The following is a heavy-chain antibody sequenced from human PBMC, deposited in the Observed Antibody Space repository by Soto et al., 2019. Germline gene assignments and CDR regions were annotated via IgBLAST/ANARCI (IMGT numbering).Heavy chain of an antibody. CDR2: IYHSGST. V-gene: IGHV4-4*02. CDR3: ARRGSGYSSSWYGLSGDYYYGMDV. D-gene: IGHD6-13*01. CDR1: GGSISSSNW. Sequence: PSETLSLTCAVSGGSISSSNWWSWVRQPPGKGLEWIGEIYHSGSTNYNPSLKSRVTISVDKSKNQFSLKLSSVTAADTAVYYCARRGSGYSSSWYGLSGDYYYGMDVWGQGTTVTVSS. J-gene: IGHJ6*02.